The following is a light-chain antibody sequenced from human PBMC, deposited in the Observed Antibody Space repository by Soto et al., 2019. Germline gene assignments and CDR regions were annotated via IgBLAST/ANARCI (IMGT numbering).Light chain of an antibody. V-gene: IGLV1-40*01. CDR3: QSYDNSLSASV. Sequence: QSVLTQPPSVSGAPGQRVTISCTGSSSNIGAPYDVHWYKQLPGTAPKLLIYVNNNRPSGVPDRFSGSKSGTSASLAITGLQAEDEADYYCQSYDNSLSASVFGGGTSSPS. CDR1: SSNIGAPYD. CDR2: VNN. J-gene: IGLJ2*01.